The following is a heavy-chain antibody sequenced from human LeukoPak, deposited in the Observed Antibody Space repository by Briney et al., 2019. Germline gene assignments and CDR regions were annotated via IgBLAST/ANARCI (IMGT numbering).Heavy chain of an antibody. V-gene: IGHV3-23*01. CDR2: ISGSGGST. CDR3: AKATGSHGRYNWFDP. CDR1: GFTFSSYA. D-gene: IGHD1-14*01. Sequence: GGSLRLSCAASGFTFSSYAMSWVRQAPGKGLEWVSAISGSGGSTYYADSVKGRFTISRDNSKNTLYLQMNSLRAEDTAVYYCAKATGSHGRYNWFDPWGQGTLVTVSS. J-gene: IGHJ5*02.